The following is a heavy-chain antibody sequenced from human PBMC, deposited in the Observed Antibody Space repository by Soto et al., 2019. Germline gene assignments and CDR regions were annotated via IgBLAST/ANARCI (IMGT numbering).Heavy chain of an antibody. D-gene: IGHD1-7*01. CDR2: IDPRDSYT. CDR3: AREKSDLELFNWLDP. J-gene: IGHJ5*02. CDR1: GYSFTTYW. V-gene: IGHV5-10-1*03. Sequence: DVQLAQSGAEVKKPGESLRITCEASGYSFTTYWISWVRQMPGKGLEWMGAIDPRDSYTKYSPSFQGHVTISVNKSISTAYLQWNSLKASDTAIYYCAREKSDLELFNWLDPWCQGTLVTVSS.